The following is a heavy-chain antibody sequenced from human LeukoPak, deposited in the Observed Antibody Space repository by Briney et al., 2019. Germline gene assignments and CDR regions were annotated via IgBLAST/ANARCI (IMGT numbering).Heavy chain of an antibody. D-gene: IGHD6-13*01. Sequence: GGSLRLSCAASGCTFNTYSMNWFGQAPGRGLEGVSYISSSSSTIKYADSVKGRFTISRDNAKNSLFLQMNSLSAEDTAVYYCARVYTSSWYDYWGQGTLVTVSS. J-gene: IGHJ4*02. CDR3: ARVYTSSWYDY. CDR2: ISSSSSTI. V-gene: IGHV3-48*01. CDR1: GCTFNTYS.